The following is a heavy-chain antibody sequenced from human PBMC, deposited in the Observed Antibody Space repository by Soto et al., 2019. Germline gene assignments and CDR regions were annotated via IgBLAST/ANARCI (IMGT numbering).Heavy chain of an antibody. J-gene: IGHJ6*02. Sequence: EVQLVESGGDLVQPGGSLRLSCAASGFAVSSNYMTWVRQAPGKGLEWVSVIHSGGDTHYADSVSGRFTISRDNSKTTLYLQLNSMRAEDMAVYYCARSRTGTTYGGMDVWGQGTTVTVSS. CDR1: GFAVSSNY. CDR2: IHSGGDT. CDR3: ARSRTGTTYGGMDV. V-gene: IGHV3-66*01. D-gene: IGHD1-7*01.